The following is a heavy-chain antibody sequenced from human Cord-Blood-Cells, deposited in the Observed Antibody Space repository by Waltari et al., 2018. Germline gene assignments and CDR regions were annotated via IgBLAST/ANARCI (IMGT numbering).Heavy chain of an antibody. V-gene: IGHV4-30-4*08. D-gene: IGHD2-2*01. CDR2: IYYSGST. Sequence: QVQLQESGPGLVKPSQTLSLTCTVSGGSISSGDYSWRWIRQPPGKGLEWIGYIYYSGSTYYNPSLKSRVTISVDTSKNQFSLKLSSVTAADTAVYYCARAGEQLLYYFVYWGQGTLVTVSS. CDR3: ARAGEQLLYYFVY. J-gene: IGHJ4*02. CDR1: GGSISSGDYS.